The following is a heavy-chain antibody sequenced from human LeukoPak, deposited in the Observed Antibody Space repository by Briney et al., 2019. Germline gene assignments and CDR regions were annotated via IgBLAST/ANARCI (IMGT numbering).Heavy chain of an antibody. CDR1: GGSISSYY. J-gene: IGHJ6*03. V-gene: IGHV4-59*12. CDR2: IYYSGST. D-gene: IGHD6-19*01. CDR3: ARRGRIDSSGWYYYYYYMDV. Sequence: PSETLSLTCTVSGGSISSYYWGWIRQPPGKGLEWIGYIYYSGSTNYNPSLKSRVTISVDTSKNQFSLKLSSVTAADTAVYYCARRGRIDSSGWYYYYYYMDVWGKGTTVTISS.